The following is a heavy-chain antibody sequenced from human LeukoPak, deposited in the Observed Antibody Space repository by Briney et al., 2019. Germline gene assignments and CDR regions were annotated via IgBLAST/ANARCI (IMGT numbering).Heavy chain of an antibody. CDR1: SGSFSGYY. CDR3: PRRPRGNSDSSGYLLRPFAY. Sequence: SETLSLTCAVYSGSFSGYYWSWIRQPPGKGLEWIGEINHSGSTNYNPSLKSRVTISVDTSKNQFSLKLSSVTAADTAVYYCPRRPRGNSDSSGYLLRPFAYGGQGTLSPSPQ. V-gene: IGHV4-34*01. D-gene: IGHD3-22*01. CDR2: INHSGST. J-gene: IGHJ4*02.